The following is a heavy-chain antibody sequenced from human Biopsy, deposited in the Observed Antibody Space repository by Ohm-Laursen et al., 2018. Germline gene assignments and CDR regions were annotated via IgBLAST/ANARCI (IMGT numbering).Heavy chain of an antibody. V-gene: IGHV1-8*01. CDR3: GRAVRNQLLTDP. D-gene: IGHD1-7*01. CDR1: GYTFTSYD. CDR2: LNPVSGNP. Sequence: ATVKISCKPSGYTFTSYDITWVRQASGQGPEWIGWLNPVSGNPNFGQKFRGRVTVTSDTSISTAYMELSGLTSDDTATYYCGRAVRNQLLTDPWGQGTLVTVTS. J-gene: IGHJ5*02.